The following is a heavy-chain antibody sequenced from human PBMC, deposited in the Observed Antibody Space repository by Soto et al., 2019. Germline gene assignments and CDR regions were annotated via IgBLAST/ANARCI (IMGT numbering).Heavy chain of an antibody. D-gene: IGHD3-22*01. CDR3: ARDAYDSSGYYRHFDY. CDR2: ISSSGSTI. Sequence: GGSLRLSCAASGFTFSSYEMNWVRQAPGKGLEWVSYISSSGSTIYYADSVKGRFTISRDNAKNPLYLQMNSLRAEDTAVYYCARDAYDSSGYYRHFDYWGQGTLVTVSS. CDR1: GFTFSSYE. V-gene: IGHV3-48*03. J-gene: IGHJ4*02.